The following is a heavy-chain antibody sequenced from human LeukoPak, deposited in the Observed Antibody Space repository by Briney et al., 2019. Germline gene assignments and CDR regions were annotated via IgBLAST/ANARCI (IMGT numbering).Heavy chain of an antibody. Sequence: SETLSLTCAVYGGSFSGYYWSWIRQPPGKGLEWIGEINHSGSTNYNPSLKSRVTISVDTSKNQFSLKLSSVTAADTAVYYCARGGWLAFFRGDYFDYWGQGTLVTVSS. CDR1: GGSFSGYY. V-gene: IGHV4-34*01. J-gene: IGHJ4*02. CDR2: INHSGST. D-gene: IGHD5-24*01. CDR3: ARGGWLAFFRGDYFDY.